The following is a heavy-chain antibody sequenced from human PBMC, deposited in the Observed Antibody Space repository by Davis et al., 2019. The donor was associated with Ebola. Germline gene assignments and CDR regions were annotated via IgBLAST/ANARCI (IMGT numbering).Heavy chain of an antibody. CDR3: ARLRDRIQLWGYGMDV. D-gene: IGHD5-18*01. CDR2: IYYSGST. V-gene: IGHV4-59*04. Sequence: SETLSLTCTVSGGSISSYYWSWIRQPPGKGLEWIGSIYYSGSTYYNPSLKSRVTISVDTSKNQFSLKLSSVTAADTAVYYCARLRDRIQLWGYGMDVWGQGTTVTVSS. CDR1: GGSISSYY. J-gene: IGHJ6*02.